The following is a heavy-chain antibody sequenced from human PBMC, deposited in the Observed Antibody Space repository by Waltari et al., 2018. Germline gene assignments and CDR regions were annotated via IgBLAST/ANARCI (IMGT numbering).Heavy chain of an antibody. CDR1: GGSISSSSYY. V-gene: IGHV4-39*01. Sequence: QLQLQESGPGLVKPSETLSLTCTVSGGSISSSSYYWGWIRQPPGKGLEWIGSIYYSVSTYYNPSLKSRVTISVDTSKNQFSLKLSSVTAADTAVYYCARRLRYQWLVQEDDYWGQGTLVTVSS. J-gene: IGHJ4*02. CDR3: ARRLRYQWLVQEDDY. CDR2: IYYSVST. D-gene: IGHD6-19*01.